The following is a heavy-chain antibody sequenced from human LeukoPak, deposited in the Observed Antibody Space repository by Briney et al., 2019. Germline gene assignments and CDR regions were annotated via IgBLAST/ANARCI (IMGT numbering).Heavy chain of an antibody. J-gene: IGHJ4*02. CDR2: ISYDGSNK. CDR1: GFTFSSYA. D-gene: IGHD3-10*01. CDR3: AKYYGSGRPFDY. V-gene: IGHV3-30*04. Sequence: PGRSLRLSCAASGFTFSSYAMHWVRQAPGKGLEWVAVISYDGSNKYYADSVKGRFTISRDNSKNTLYLQMNSLRAEDTAVYYCAKYYGSGRPFDYWGQGTLVTVSS.